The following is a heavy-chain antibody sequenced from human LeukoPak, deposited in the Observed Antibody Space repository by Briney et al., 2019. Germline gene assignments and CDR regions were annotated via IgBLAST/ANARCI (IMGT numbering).Heavy chain of an antibody. CDR2: IYYSGST. V-gene: IGHV4-59*01. CDR3: ARLHSGSTFDY. D-gene: IGHD1-26*01. J-gene: IGHJ4*02. Sequence: KSSETLSLTCTVSGGSISSYYWSWIRQPPGKGLEWIGYIYYSGSTNYNPSLKSRVTISVDTSKNQFSLKLSSVTAADTAVYYCARLHSGSTFDYWGQGTLVTVSS. CDR1: GGSISSYY.